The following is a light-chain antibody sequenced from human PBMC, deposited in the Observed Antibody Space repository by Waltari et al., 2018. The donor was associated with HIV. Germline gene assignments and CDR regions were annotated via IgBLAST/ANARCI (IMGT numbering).Light chain of an antibody. CDR1: QGISGW. Sequence: DIQMTQSPSSVSATVGDRVNITCRASQGISGWLAWYQQKPGKAPNLLIYAASSLQSGVPSRFSGSGSGTDFTLSISSLQPEDFATYYCQQGKSIPITVGQGTRLEIK. CDR3: QQGKSIPIT. V-gene: IGKV1D-12*01. J-gene: IGKJ5*01. CDR2: AAS.